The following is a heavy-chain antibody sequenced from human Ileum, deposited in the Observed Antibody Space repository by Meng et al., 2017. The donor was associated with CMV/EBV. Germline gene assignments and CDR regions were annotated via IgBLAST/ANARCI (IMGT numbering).Heavy chain of an antibody. CDR1: GFTFSGSA. J-gene: IGHJ5*02. CDR3: TRHSIVVVPAAGFDP. D-gene: IGHD2-2*01. Sequence: GESLKISCAASGFTFSGSAMHWVRQASGKGLEWVGHIRSRANSYATVYAASVKGRFIISRDDSKNTAYLQMNSLKTEDTAVYYCTRHSIVVVPAAGFDPWGQGTLVTVSS. CDR2: IRSRANSYAT. V-gene: IGHV3-73*01.